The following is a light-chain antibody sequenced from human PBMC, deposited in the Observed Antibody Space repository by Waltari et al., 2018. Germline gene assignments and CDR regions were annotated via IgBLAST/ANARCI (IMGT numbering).Light chain of an antibody. CDR2: DVI. J-gene: IGLJ2*01. CDR1: SSDVGGYDF. Sequence: QSALTQPASVSGSPGQSITISCTGTSSDVGGYDFVSWCQPHPGKAPKLMIFDVIKRPPGVANRFSGSKSGTTASRTISGLQAEDEANYYCSSSTTSSGIFGGGTKLTVL. V-gene: IGLV2-14*03. CDR3: SSSTTSSGI.